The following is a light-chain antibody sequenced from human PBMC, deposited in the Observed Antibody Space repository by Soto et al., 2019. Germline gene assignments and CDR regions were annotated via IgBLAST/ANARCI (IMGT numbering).Light chain of an antibody. Sequence: QSVLTQPPSASGTPGQRVTISCSGSSSNIGSNTVNWYQQLPGTAPKQRIYSNNQPPSAVPDRFSGSKSGTSASLAISARQSEDEADYYCAAWDDSLNGVVFGGGTKLTVL. CDR1: SSNIGSNT. J-gene: IGLJ2*01. CDR3: AAWDDSLNGVV. V-gene: IGLV1-44*01. CDR2: SNN.